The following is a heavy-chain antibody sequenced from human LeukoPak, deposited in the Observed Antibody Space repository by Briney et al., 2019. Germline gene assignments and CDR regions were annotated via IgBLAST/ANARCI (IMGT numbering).Heavy chain of an antibody. J-gene: IGHJ4*02. V-gene: IGHV1-18*01. D-gene: IGHD4-23*01. CDR3: ASHSPMTTVVTPISSSDY. Sequence: ASVKVSCKASGYTFTSYGISWVRQAPGQGLEWMGWISAYNGNTNYAQKLQGRVTMTTDTSTSTAYMELRSLRSDDTAVYYCASHSPMTTVVTPISSSDYWGQGTLDTVSS. CDR1: GYTFTSYG. CDR2: ISAYNGNT.